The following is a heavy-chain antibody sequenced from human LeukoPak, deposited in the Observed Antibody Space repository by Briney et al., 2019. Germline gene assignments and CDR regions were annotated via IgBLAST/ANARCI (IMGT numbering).Heavy chain of an antibody. CDR2: INTSGNT. V-gene: IGHV4-4*07. Sequence: PSETLSLTCTVSGDSISNYYWTWLRQSAGKGLQWIGRINTSGNTNYNRYLKSRVTMSLDTSKNQFSLNLSSVTAADTAVYYCARERLGFRVDVWGKGTTVTVSS. J-gene: IGHJ6*04. D-gene: IGHD3-10*01. CDR1: GDSISNYY. CDR3: ARERLGFRVDV.